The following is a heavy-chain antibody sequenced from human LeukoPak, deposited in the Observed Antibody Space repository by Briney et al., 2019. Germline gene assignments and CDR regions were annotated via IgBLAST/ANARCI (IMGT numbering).Heavy chain of an antibody. V-gene: IGHV3-30-3*01. D-gene: IGHD3-22*01. CDR3: ARGPYDSSGYYLDY. CDR2: ISYDGSNK. Sequence: RSLRLSCAASGFTFSSYAMHWVRQAPGKGLEWVAVISYDGSNKYYADSVKGRFTISRDNSKNTLYLQKNSLRAEDTAVYYCARGPYDSSGYYLDYWGQGTLVTVSS. J-gene: IGHJ4*02. CDR1: GFTFSSYA.